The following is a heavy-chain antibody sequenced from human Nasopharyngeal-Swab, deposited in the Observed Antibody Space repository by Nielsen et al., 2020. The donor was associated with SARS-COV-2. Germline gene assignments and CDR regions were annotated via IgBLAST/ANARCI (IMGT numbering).Heavy chain of an antibody. D-gene: IGHD3-9*01. V-gene: IGHV2-70*01. CDR1: GLSLSTSGMC. CDR3: ARIRYDILTGYYIGFDY. J-gene: IGHJ4*02. CDR2: IDCDDDK. Sequence: SGPTLVKPTQTLTLTCTFSGLSLSTSGMCGSWIRQPPEKALEWLALIDCDDDKYYSTSLKTRLTISKDTSKNQVVLTMTNMDPVDTATYYCARIRYDILTGYYIGFDYWGQGTLVTVSS.